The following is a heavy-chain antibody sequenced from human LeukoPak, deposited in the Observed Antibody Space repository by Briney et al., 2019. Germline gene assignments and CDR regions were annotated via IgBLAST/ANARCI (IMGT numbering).Heavy chain of an antibody. V-gene: IGHV1-18*01. CDR3: ARIFLGASDAFDI. Sequence: ASVKVSCKASGYTFTNYGITWVRQAPGQGLEWMGWISGYQGSTKYAQNFQGRVTMTIDTSTSTAYMDLRSLRSEDTAVYYCARIFLGASDAFDIWGQGTMVTVSS. D-gene: IGHD2-15*01. CDR2: ISGYQGST. CDR1: GYTFTNYG. J-gene: IGHJ3*02.